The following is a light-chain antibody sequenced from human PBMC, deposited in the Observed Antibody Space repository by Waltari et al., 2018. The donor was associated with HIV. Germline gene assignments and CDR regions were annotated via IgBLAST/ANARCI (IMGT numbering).Light chain of an antibody. CDR3: QQYNSCPWT. CDR1: QSISSW. J-gene: IGKJ1*01. V-gene: IGKV1-5*03. CDR2: KAS. Sequence: DIQMTQSPSTLSASVGDRVTITCRASQSISSWLAWYQQKPGKAPKLLIYKASSLEGGVPSRFSGSGSGTEFTLTISSLQPDDFATYYCQQYNSCPWTFGQGTKVEIK.